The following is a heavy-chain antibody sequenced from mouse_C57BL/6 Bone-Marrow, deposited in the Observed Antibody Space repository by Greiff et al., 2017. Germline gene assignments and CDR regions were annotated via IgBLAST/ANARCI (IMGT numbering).Heavy chain of an antibody. CDR2: INSDGGST. D-gene: IGHD2-4*01. V-gene: IGHV5-2*01. CDR3: ARFYDYDVGAWFAY. CDR1: EYEFPSHD. J-gene: IGHJ3*01. Sequence: EVQRVESGGGLVQPGESLKLSCESNEYEFPSHDMSWVRKTPEKRLELVAAINSDGGSTYYPDTMERRFIISRDNTKKTLYLQMSSLMSEDTALYYCARFYDYDVGAWFAYWGQGTLVTVSA.